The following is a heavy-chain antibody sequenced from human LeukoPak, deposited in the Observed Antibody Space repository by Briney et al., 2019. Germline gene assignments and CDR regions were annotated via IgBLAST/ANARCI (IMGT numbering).Heavy chain of an antibody. CDR1: GYTFTSYD. V-gene: IGHV1-18*01. J-gene: IGHJ4*02. CDR2: ISAYNGNT. D-gene: IGHD6-19*01. Sequence: GASVKVSCKASGYTFTSYDINWVRQATGQGLEWMGWISAYNGNTNYAQKLQGRVTMTTDTSTSTAYMELRSLRSDDTAVYYCARGASSGYFTPTYYFDHWGQGTLVTVSS. CDR3: ARGASSGYFTPTYYFDH.